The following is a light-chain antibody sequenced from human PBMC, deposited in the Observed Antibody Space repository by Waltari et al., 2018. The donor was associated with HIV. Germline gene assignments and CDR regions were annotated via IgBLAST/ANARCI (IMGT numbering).Light chain of an antibody. J-gene: IGLJ3*02. V-gene: IGLV2-11*01. CDR3: CSQEGAYTFWV. CDR2: DVT. Sequence: QSALPQPRSVSGSPGQSVPISCTGTSSDVGGYDYVSWYQQHPGKAPRLMIYDVTTGTSPRLVRFSGSKSGNTAPLTFSGLQAEDEAAYYCCSQEGAYTFWVFGGGTKLTVL. CDR1: SSDVGGYDY.